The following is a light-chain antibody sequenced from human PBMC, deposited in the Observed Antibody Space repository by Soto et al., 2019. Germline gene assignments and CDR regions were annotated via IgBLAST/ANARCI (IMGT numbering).Light chain of an antibody. Sequence: QSALTQPASVSGSPGQSVTISRTEASSHVGGSDYVSWYQQHPGKAPKLILYEVNNRPSGVSNHFSGSKSGNTASLIISGLQADDEAEYYCSSYSTTSTLVFGSGTKVTVL. CDR3: SSYSTTSTLV. CDR2: EVN. V-gene: IGLV2-14*03. J-gene: IGLJ1*01. CDR1: SSHVGGSDY.